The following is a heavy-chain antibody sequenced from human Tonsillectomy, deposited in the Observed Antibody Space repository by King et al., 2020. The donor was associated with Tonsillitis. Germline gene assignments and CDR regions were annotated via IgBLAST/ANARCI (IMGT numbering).Heavy chain of an antibody. J-gene: IGHJ4*02. CDR3: ARVRARERGNSGYEAVDY. Sequence: VQLVESGGGLVQPGGSLRLSCAASGFTLSSYWMSWVRQAPGKGLEWVANIKQDESEKNFVDSVKGRFTISRDNARNSLYLQMNSLRAEDTAVYYCARVRARERGNSGYEAVDYWGQGTLVTVSS. CDR1: GFTLSSYW. V-gene: IGHV3-7*03. D-gene: IGHD5-12*01. CDR2: IKQDESEK.